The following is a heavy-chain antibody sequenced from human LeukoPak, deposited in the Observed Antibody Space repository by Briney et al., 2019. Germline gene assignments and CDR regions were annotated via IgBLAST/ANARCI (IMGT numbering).Heavy chain of an antibody. D-gene: IGHD2-8*01. Sequence: GGSLRLSCTASGFSFSSYAMSWVRRAPGKGLEWVSAISGNGGTTYYAASVKGRFTISRDESKNALYLRISSLRAEDTALFYCAKDSIQRNGVFDAFDIWGQGAMVTVSS. CDR2: ISGNGGTT. V-gene: IGHV3-23*01. CDR1: GFSFSSYA. CDR3: AKDSIQRNGVFDAFDI. J-gene: IGHJ3*02.